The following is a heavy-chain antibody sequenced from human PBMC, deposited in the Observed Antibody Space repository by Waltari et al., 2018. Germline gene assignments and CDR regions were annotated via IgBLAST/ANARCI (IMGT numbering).Heavy chain of an antibody. V-gene: IGHV3-21*02. CDR2: ISSTSSDI. J-gene: IGHJ6*02. CDR3: AGGYSSYYGMDV. CDR1: GFTFNTYT. D-gene: IGHD6-13*01. Sequence: EVQLVESGGGLVKPGGSLRLPCAASGFTFNTYTMNWVRQAPGKGVEWVSSISSTSSDIYYADSVKGRFTISRDNAKSSLYLQLNSLRAEDTAVYYCAGGYSSYYGMDVWGQGTTVTVSS.